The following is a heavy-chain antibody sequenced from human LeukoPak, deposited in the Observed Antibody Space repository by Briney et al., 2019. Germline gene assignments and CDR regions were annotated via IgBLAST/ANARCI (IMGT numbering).Heavy chain of an antibody. Sequence: ASVKVSCKASGYTFTGYYMHWVRQAPGQGLEWMGWINPNSGGTNYAQKFQGRVTMTRDTSISTAYMELSRLRSDDTAVYYCARSLKVTTVNSYYYYYMDVWGKGITVTVSS. D-gene: IGHD4-11*01. J-gene: IGHJ6*03. CDR2: INPNSGGT. CDR3: ARSLKVTTVNSYYYYYMDV. V-gene: IGHV1-2*02. CDR1: GYTFTGYY.